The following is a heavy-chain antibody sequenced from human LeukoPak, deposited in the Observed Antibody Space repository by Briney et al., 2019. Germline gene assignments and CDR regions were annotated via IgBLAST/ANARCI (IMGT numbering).Heavy chain of an antibody. V-gene: IGHV4-38-2*01. Sequence: SETLSLTCAVSGYSISSGYYWCWLRQPPGRGLEWIGSIYHSGSTYCNPSLKSRVTISVDTSKNQFSLKLSSVTAADTAVYYCARLRVSDYGPTQFDYWGQGTLVTVSS. CDR1: GYSISSGYY. CDR3: ARLRVSDYGPTQFDY. CDR2: IYHSGST. D-gene: IGHD4-17*01. J-gene: IGHJ4*02.